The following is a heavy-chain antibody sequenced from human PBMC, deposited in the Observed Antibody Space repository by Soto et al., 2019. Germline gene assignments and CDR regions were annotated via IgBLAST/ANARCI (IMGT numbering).Heavy chain of an antibody. Sequence: QVQLVQSGAEVQEPGSSVKVSCKVSGGTFSSQTINWVRQVPGQGLEWMGSVIPIIGEGKYAQSFLGRVTITANRSTSTAYMELSSLRSENTAVYYCARPAVNDLDADSSAFDIWGQGTMVTVSS. D-gene: IGHD1-1*01. CDR2: VIPIIGEG. J-gene: IGHJ3*02. V-gene: IGHV1-69*02. CDR3: ARPAVNDLDADSSAFDI. CDR1: GGTFSSQT.